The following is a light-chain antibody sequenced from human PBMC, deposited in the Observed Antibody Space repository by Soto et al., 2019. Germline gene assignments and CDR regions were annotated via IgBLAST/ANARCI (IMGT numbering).Light chain of an antibody. CDR2: GNS. V-gene: IGLV1-40*01. CDR3: QSYDSSLSGSEV. CDR1: SSNIGGGYD. J-gene: IGLJ2*01. Sequence: QSVLTQPPSVSGAPGQRVTISCTGSSSNIGGGYDVHWYQQLPGTAPKLLIHGNSNRPSGVPDRFSGSKSGTSASLAITGLQAEDEADYYCQSYDSSLSGSEVFGGGTKLTVL.